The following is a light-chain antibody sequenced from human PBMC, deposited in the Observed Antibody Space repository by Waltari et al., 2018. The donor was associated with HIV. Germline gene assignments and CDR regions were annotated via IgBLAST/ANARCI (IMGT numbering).Light chain of an antibody. Sequence: DVSLTQSTSLLSASAGDTVIVTCRHSQDITYYVAWYQQKPGSAPNLLIHTASTLQAGVTPRFSGMGSATEFILTINDLQPEDFASYYCQQLNTYPFTFGPGTKVDIE. J-gene: IGKJ3*01. CDR3: QQLNTYPFT. CDR2: TAS. V-gene: IGKV1-9*01. CDR1: QDITYY.